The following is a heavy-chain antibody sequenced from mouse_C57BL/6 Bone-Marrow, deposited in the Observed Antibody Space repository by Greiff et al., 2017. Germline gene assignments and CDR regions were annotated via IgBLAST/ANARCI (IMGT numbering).Heavy chain of an antibody. CDR2: IHPNSGST. V-gene: IGHV1-64*01. CDR1: GYTFASYW. J-gene: IGHJ2*01. CDR3: GRWIWDGG. D-gene: IGHD4-1*01. Sequence: QVQLQQPGAELVKPGASVKLSCKASGYTFASYWMHWVKQRPGQGLEWIGMIHPNSGSTNYNEKFKSKATLTVDKSSSTAYMQLSSLTAVDSAVYDCGRWIWDGGWGQGTTLTVSS.